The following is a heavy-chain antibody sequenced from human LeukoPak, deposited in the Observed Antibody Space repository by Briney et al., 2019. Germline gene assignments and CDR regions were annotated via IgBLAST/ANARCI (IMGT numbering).Heavy chain of an antibody. Sequence: GASVKVSCKVSGYTLPELSMYWVRQAPGKELEWMGCLDPEDDEMIYAQKFRGRVSMTEDTMTNTAYMELSSLTSEDTAMYYCATSRTGRVVAISGSYFDYWGQGTLVTVSS. CDR1: GYTLPELS. J-gene: IGHJ4*02. CDR3: ATSRTGRVVAISGSYFDY. V-gene: IGHV1-24*01. CDR2: LDPEDDEM. D-gene: IGHD3-22*01.